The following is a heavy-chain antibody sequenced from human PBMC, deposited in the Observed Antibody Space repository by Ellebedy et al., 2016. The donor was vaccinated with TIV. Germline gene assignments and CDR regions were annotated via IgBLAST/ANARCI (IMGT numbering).Heavy chain of an antibody. J-gene: IGHJ4*02. V-gene: IGHV3-48*02. CDR1: GSAFSTYS. CDR3: VARSVGSNFVF. CDR2: ISSGTPTM. D-gene: IGHD1-26*01. Sequence: PGGSLRPSCAASGSAFSTYSMNWVRQAPGTGLEWMSYISSGTPTMHYADSVKGRFTISRDNAKNSLYLQMSSLRDEDTALYYCVARSVGSNFVFWGQGTLVTVSS.